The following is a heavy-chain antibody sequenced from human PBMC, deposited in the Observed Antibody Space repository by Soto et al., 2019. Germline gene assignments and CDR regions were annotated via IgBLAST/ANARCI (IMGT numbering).Heavy chain of an antibody. V-gene: IGHV1-69*12. D-gene: IGHD2-15*01. J-gene: IGHJ6*02. CDR2: IIPIFGTA. Sequence: QVQLVQSGAEVKKPGSSVKVSCKASGGTFSSYAISWVRQAPGQGLEWMGGIIPIFGTANYAQKFQGRVTITADETTSTACXELSSLRSEDTAVYYCARDGGYCSGGSCYWDGMDVWGQGTTVTVSS. CDR1: GGTFSSYA. CDR3: ARDGGYCSGGSCYWDGMDV.